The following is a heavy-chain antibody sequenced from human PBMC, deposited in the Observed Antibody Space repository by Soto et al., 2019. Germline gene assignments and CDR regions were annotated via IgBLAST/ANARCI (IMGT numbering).Heavy chain of an antibody. V-gene: IGHV4-39*01. CDR2: IDYCGTT. CDR3: ARGHRYSDGYTHGFDY. D-gene: IGHD5-18*01. CDR1: GASISSSPYA. Sequence: SETLSLTCNASGASISSSPYAWGWIPQSTGKGLEWIGTIDYCGTTYYNPPLKSRITISVDTSKNQISLRLSSVTAADTAVYYCARGHRYSDGYTHGFDYWGQGTLVPVSS. J-gene: IGHJ4*02.